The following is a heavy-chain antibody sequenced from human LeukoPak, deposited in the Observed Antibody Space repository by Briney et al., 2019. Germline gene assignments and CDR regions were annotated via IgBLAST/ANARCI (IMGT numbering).Heavy chain of an antibody. CDR2: IYYSGST. J-gene: IGHJ3*02. CDR3: VRSDGARVFDS. V-gene: IGHV4-30-4*01. D-gene: IGHD5-24*01. CDR1: GGSISSGDYY. Sequence: PSETLSLTCTVSGGSISSGDYYWSWIRQPPGKGLEWIGYIYYSGSTYYNPSLKSRVTISVDTSKNQFSLKLSSVTAADTAVYYCVRSDGARVFDSWGQGTIVTVSS.